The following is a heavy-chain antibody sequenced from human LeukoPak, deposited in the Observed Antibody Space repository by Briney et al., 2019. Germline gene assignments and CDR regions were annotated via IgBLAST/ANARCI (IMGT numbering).Heavy chain of an antibody. Sequence: SETLSLTCTVSGGSISSHYWSWIRQPPGKGLEWIGYIYYSGSTNYNPSLKSRVSISVDTSKNQFSLKLSSVTAADTAVYYCAGQYYDFWSGYYNPPPFDYWGQGTLVTVSS. CDR2: IYYSGST. D-gene: IGHD3-3*01. CDR3: AGQYYDFWSGYYNPPPFDY. V-gene: IGHV4-59*11. CDR1: GGSISSHY. J-gene: IGHJ4*02.